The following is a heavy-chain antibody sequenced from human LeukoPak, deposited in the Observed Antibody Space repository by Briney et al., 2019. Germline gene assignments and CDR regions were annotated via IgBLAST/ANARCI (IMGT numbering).Heavy chain of an antibody. CDR2: ISWDGGST. Sequence: GGSLRLSCTASGFTFGDYAMSWVRQAPGKGLEWVSLISWDGGSTYYADSVKGRFTISRDNSKNSLYLQMNSLRAEDTALYYCAKGAVADSLLFDYWGQGTLVTVSS. D-gene: IGHD6-19*01. CDR3: AKGAVADSLLFDY. J-gene: IGHJ4*02. V-gene: IGHV3-43D*03. CDR1: GFTFGDYA.